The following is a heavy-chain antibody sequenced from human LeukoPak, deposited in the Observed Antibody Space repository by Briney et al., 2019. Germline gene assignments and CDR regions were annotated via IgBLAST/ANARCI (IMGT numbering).Heavy chain of an antibody. D-gene: IGHD2-15*01. Sequence: PSETLSLTCAVYGASFSGYYWSRIRQPPGKGLEWIGEINHSGSTNYNPSLKSRVTISVDTSKNQFSLKLSSVTAADTAVYYCALCSEAAFDIWGQGTMVTVSS. J-gene: IGHJ3*02. CDR3: ALCSEAAFDI. V-gene: IGHV4-34*01. CDR1: GASFSGYY. CDR2: INHSGST.